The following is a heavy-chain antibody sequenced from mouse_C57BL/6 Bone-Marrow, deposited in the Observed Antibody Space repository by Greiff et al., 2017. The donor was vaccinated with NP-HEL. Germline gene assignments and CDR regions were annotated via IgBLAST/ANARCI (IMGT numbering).Heavy chain of an antibody. V-gene: IGHV1-36*01. CDR2: VYPYNGGT. CDR3: AREGVPYYFDY. D-gene: IGHD2-14*01. Sequence: VHVKQSGPVLVKPGPSVKISCTASGFTFTDYYMHWVKQSHGKSLEWIGLVYPYNGGTSYNQKFKGKATFTVDTASSTAYLELNSLTSEDSAIDYCAREGVPYYFDYGGQGTALTVSS. J-gene: IGHJ2*01. CDR1: GFTFTDYY.